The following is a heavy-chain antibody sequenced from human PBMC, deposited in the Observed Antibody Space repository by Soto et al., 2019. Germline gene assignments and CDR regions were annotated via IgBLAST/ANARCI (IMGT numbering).Heavy chain of an antibody. CDR3: ARESEDLTSTFDY. CDR1: GFTFTRYS. V-gene: IGHV3-21*06. CDR2: ISSTTNYI. J-gene: IGHJ4*02. Sequence: EVQLVESGGGLVKPGGSLRLSCASSGFTFTRYSMNWVRQAPGKGLEWVSSISSTTNYIYYGDSMKGRFTIYRDNAKNSLDLEMNSLRAEDTAVYYCARESEDLTSTFDYWGQGTLVNVSS.